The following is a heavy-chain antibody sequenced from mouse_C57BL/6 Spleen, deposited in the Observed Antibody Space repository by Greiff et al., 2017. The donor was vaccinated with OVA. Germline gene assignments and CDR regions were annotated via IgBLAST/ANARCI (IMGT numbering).Heavy chain of an antibody. CDR3: AGRGIYYGSSWYLDY. D-gene: IGHD1-1*01. Sequence: VQLKESGPELVKPGASVKIPCKASGYTFTDYNMDWVKQSPGQSLEWIGDINPNNGGTIYNQKFKGKATLTVYKSSSTAYMELRSLTSEDTADYDGAGRGIYYGSSWYLDYWGQGTTLTVSS. CDR1: GYTFTDYN. V-gene: IGHV1-18*01. CDR2: INPNNGGT. J-gene: IGHJ2*01.